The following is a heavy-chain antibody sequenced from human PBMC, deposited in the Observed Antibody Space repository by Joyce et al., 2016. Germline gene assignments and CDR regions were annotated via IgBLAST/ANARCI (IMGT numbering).Heavy chain of an antibody. D-gene: IGHD5-18*01. V-gene: IGHV5-10-1*01. Sequence: EVQLVQSGAEVKKPGESLRISCKASGYSFTNYWISWVRQMPGKGLEWMGRIVPSDSYTPYSPSFQGHVTISADKSITTAYLQWSSLTASDTAIYYCARTPTGYGFGDPVYWGQGTLLTVSS. CDR3: ARTPTGYGFGDPVY. CDR1: GYSFTNYW. J-gene: IGHJ4*02. CDR2: IVPSDSYT.